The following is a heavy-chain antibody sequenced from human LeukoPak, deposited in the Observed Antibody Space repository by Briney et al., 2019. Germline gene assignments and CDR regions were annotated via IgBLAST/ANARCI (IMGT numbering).Heavy chain of an antibody. J-gene: IGHJ6*02. CDR3: ARGMTYYDFWSGYYTGYYYGMDV. CDR1: GGSFSGYY. Sequence: PSETLSLTCAVYGGSFSGYYWSWIRQPPGKGLEWIGEINHSGSTNYNPSLKSRVTISVDTSKNQFSLKLSSVTAADTAVYYCARGMTYYDFWSGYYTGYYYGMDVWGQGTTVTVSS. V-gene: IGHV4-34*01. D-gene: IGHD3-3*01. CDR2: INHSGST.